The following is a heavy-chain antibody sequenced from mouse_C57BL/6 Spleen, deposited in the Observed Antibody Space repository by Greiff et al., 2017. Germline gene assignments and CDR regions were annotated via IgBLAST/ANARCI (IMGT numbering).Heavy chain of an antibody. D-gene: IGHD2-2*01. CDR3: TTWYGYDGRVWFAY. Sequence: VQLQQSGAELVRPGASVKLSCTASGFNIKDYYMHWVQQRPEQGLEWIGRIDPEDGDTEYAPKFQGKATMTADTSSNTAYLQLSSLTSEDTAVYYCTTWYGYDGRVWFAYWGQGTLVTVSA. J-gene: IGHJ3*01. V-gene: IGHV14-1*01. CDR1: GFNIKDYY. CDR2: IDPEDGDT.